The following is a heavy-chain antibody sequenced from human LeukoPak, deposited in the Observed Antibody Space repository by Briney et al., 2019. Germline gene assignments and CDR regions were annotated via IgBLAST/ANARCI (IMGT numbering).Heavy chain of an antibody. CDR2: IIPIFGTA. J-gene: IGHJ3*02. V-gene: IGHV1-69*05. Sequence: ASVKVSCKASGGTFSSYAISWVRQAPGQGLEWMGGIIPIFGTANYAQKFQGRVTITTDESTSTAYMELSSLRSEDTAVYYCAREHDYGDYGPAFDIWGQGTMVTVSS. CDR1: GGTFSSYA. D-gene: IGHD4-17*01. CDR3: AREHDYGDYGPAFDI.